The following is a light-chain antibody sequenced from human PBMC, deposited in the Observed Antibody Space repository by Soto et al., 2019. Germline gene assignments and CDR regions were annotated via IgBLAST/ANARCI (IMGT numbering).Light chain of an antibody. CDR3: QQSYSLPWT. CDR1: QSINRY. J-gene: IGKJ1*01. V-gene: IGKV1-39*01. CDR2: AAS. Sequence: DIQMTHSPSSLSASVGDRVTITCRASQSINRYLNWYQQKPGKAPKLLIYAASSLQSGVPSRFSGSGSGTDLTLTISSLQPEDFATYFCQQSYSLPWTFGQGTKVDIK.